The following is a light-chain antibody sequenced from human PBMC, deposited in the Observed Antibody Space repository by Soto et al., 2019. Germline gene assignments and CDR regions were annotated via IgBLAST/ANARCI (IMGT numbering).Light chain of an antibody. Sequence: QSALTQPASVSGSPGQSITISCTGTSSDAGSYTYVSWYQQYPGKVPKLMIYEVSTPPSGVSSRFSGSNSGNTASLTISGLQAEDEADYYCSSYTSSSTLGVFGTGTKLTVL. CDR3: SSYTSSSTLGV. CDR2: EVS. V-gene: IGLV2-14*01. CDR1: SSDAGSYTY. J-gene: IGLJ1*01.